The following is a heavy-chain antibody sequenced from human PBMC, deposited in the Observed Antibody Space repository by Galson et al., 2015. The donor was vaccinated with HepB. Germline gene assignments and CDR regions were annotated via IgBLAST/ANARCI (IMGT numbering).Heavy chain of an antibody. D-gene: IGHD2-15*01. V-gene: IGHV3-33*01. CDR3: ARERGYCSGGRCSTVFDD. J-gene: IGHJ4*02. Sequence: SLRLSCAASGFSFSTYGMYWVRQAPGKGLEWVADIWYDGSNKYYAESVKGRFTISRDNSKNTLYLHMNSLRAEDTAVYYCARERGYCSGGRCSTVFDDWGQGTLVSVSS. CDR1: GFSFSTYG. CDR2: IWYDGSNK.